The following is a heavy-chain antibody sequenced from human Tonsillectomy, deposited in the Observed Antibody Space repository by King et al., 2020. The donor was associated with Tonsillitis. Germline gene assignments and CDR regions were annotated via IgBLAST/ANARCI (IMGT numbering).Heavy chain of an antibody. V-gene: IGHV4-39*01. J-gene: IGHJ2*01. Sequence: LQLQESGPGLVKPSETLSLTCTVSGGSISSGTYYWGWIHQPPGKGLEWIGNIYYRGTTYYNPFLKSRVTISVDTSKNQFSLKLSSVTAADTAVYYCAGIKIAFGGVIVSHWFFDLWGRGTLVTVSS. CDR3: AGIKIAFGGVIVSHWFFDL. CDR1: GGSISSGTYY. D-gene: IGHD3-16*02. CDR2: IYYRGTT.